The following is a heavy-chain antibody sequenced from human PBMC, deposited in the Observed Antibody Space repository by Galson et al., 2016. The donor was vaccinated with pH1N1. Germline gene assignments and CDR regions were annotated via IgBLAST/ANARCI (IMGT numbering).Heavy chain of an antibody. J-gene: IGHJ3*02. CDR2: INPNSGGT. CDR3: ILMSRGNALNM. CDR1: GYIFTNYY. Sequence: SVKVSCKASGYIFTNYYIHWVRQAPGQGLEWMGWINPNSGGTKFPQKLQGRVTMTRDTSITTAYMDLSSLRSDDTAVYYCILMSRGNALNMWGQGTMVTVSS. V-gene: IGHV1-2*02. D-gene: IGHD3-10*01.